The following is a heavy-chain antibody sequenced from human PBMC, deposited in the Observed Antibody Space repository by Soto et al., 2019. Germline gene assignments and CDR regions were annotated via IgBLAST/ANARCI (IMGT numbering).Heavy chain of an antibody. V-gene: IGHV1-18*01. CDR2: ISTYNGNT. CDR3: ARAGYCSSTSCYVAAIYYYGMDV. D-gene: IGHD2-2*01. J-gene: IGHJ6*02. Sequence: VLVPGSCKGSGYTLADDGFAWVRQAPKQGLEWMGWISTYNGNTNYAQKLQGRASMTTDTSTSTAYMELRSLRSDDTAVYYCARAGYCSSTSCYVAAIYYYGMDVWGQGTTVTVSS. CDR1: GYTLADDG.